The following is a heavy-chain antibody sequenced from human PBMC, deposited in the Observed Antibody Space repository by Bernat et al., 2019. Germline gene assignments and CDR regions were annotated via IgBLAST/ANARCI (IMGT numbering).Heavy chain of an antibody. J-gene: IGHJ4*02. V-gene: IGHV4-59*01. CDR3: ASGGTDYGDPLNY. D-gene: IGHD4-17*01. CDR1: GGSISSYY. Sequence: QVQLQESGPGLVKPSETLSLTCTVSGGSISSYYWSWIRQPPGKGLEWIGYIYYSGSTNYNPSLKSRVTLSVDTSKNQFSLKLSSVTAADTAVYYCASGGTDYGDPLNYWGQGTLVTVSS. CDR2: IYYSGST.